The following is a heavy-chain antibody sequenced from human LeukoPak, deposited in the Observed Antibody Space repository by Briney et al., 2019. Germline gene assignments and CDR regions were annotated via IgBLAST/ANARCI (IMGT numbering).Heavy chain of an antibody. J-gene: IGHJ3*02. CDR2: INPNSGGT. CDR3: ARDRRHDADGDLNHDAFDI. Sequence: ASVKVSCKASGYTFTGYYMHWVRQAPGQGLEWMGWINPNSGGTNYAQKFQGWVTMTRDTSISTAYMELSRLRSDDTAVYYCARDRRHDADGDLNHDAFDIWGQGTMVTVSS. D-gene: IGHD4-17*01. CDR1: GYTFTGYY. V-gene: IGHV1-2*04.